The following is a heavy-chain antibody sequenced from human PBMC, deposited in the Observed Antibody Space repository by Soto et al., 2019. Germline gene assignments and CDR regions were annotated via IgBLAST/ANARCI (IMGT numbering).Heavy chain of an antibody. J-gene: IGHJ4*02. CDR3: ARAKGDSYYDSSGYWVY. CDR2: IIPIFGTA. Sequence: QVQLVQSGAEVKKPGSSVKVSCKASRGTFSSYAISWVRQAPGQGLEWKGGIIPIFGTANYAQKFQGRVTITADESTSTAYMELSSLRSEDTAVYYCARAKGDSYYDSSGYWVYWGQGTLVTVSS. V-gene: IGHV1-69*01. D-gene: IGHD3-22*01. CDR1: RGTFSSYA.